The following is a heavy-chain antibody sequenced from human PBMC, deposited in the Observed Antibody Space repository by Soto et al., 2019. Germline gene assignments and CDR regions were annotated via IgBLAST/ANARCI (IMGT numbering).Heavy chain of an antibody. V-gene: IGHV1-3*01. CDR1: RHSVSSYV. D-gene: IGHD2-21*01. CDR3: ERGPGGDDGPGAY. Sequence: KSCRHSVSSYVVAVSFKTPGQRLEWMGWINAGNGNTKYSQRFQGRVTITRDTSASTVYMELSSLRSEDTAVYYCERGPGGDDGPGAYWGQGTLVTVSS. CDR2: INAGNGNT. J-gene: IGHJ4*02.